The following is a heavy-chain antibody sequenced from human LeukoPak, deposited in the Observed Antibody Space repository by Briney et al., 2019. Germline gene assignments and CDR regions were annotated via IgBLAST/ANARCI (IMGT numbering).Heavy chain of an antibody. Sequence: PSETLSLTCTVSGGSISSGGYYWSWIRQHPGKGLEWIVYIYYSGSTYYNPSLKSRVTISVDTSKNQFSLKLSSVTAADTAGYYCARDNCSGSYLTTTPYYGMDVWGQGTTVTVSS. CDR3: ARDNCSGSYLTTTPYYGMDV. CDR2: IYYSGST. D-gene: IGHD1-26*01. CDR1: GGSISSGGYY. J-gene: IGHJ6*02. V-gene: IGHV4-31*03.